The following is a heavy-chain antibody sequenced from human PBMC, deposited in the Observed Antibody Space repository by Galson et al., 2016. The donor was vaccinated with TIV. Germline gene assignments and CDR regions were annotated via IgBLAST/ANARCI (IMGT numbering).Heavy chain of an antibody. V-gene: IGHV3-66*02. CDR1: AFSVNGNY. D-gene: IGHD2-21*01. Sequence: SLRLSCAASAFSVNGNYMSWVRQAPGRGLEWVSIISSGGSTNYADSVKGRFTIGKDDSKNILYLQMNNLRAEDTAVYFCARDRRHCGNECFLYYYYGMDVWGQGTTVTVSS. CDR3: ARDRRHCGNECFLYYYYGMDV. CDR2: ISSGGST. J-gene: IGHJ6*02.